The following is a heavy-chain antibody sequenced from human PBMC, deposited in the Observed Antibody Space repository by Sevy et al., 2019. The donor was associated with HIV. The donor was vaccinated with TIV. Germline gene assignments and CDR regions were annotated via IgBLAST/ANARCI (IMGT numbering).Heavy chain of an antibody. CDR1: GFTFSSYG. Sequence: GGSLRLTCAASGFTFSSYGMHWVRRAPGKGLEWVAVISYDGSNKYYADSVKGRFTISRDNSTNTLYLQMNSLRAEDTAVYYCAKDSGYSYGYAAADYWVQGTLVTVSS. V-gene: IGHV3-30*18. CDR2: ISYDGSNK. J-gene: IGHJ4*02. D-gene: IGHD5-18*01. CDR3: AKDSGYSYGYAAADY.